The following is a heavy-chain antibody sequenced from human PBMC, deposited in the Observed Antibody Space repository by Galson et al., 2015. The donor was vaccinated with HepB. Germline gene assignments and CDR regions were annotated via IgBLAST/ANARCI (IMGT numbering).Heavy chain of an antibody. Sequence: SVKVSCKASGYTFTSYYMHWVRQAPGQGLEWMGIINPSGGSTSYAQKFQGRVTMTRDTSTSTVDMELSSLRSEDTAVYYCARVGSGSYYYVSYFDYWGQGTLVTVSP. J-gene: IGHJ4*02. D-gene: IGHD1-26*01. CDR1: GYTFTSYY. V-gene: IGHV1-46*03. CDR3: ARVGSGSYYYVSYFDY. CDR2: INPSGGST.